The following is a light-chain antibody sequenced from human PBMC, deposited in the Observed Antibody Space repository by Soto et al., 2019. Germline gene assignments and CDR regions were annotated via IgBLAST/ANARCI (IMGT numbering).Light chain of an antibody. V-gene: IGKV3-20*01. CDR1: QNIGSY. CDR3: QQYGSSPRIT. Sequence: EIVLTQPPGTLSLSPGERATLSCRAGQNIGSYLAWFQQKPGQAPRLLIYGASTRATGIPDRFSGSGSGTDFTLTISRLEPEDFAVYYCQQYGSSPRITFGPGTKVDIK. J-gene: IGKJ3*01. CDR2: GAS.